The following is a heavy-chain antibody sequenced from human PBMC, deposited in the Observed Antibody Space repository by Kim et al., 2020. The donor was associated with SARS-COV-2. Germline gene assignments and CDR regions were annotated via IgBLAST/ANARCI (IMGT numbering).Heavy chain of an antibody. CDR1: GFTFSSYT. D-gene: IGHD1-26*01. CDR3: ARRPGSIVGAADY. Sequence: GGSLRLSCATSGFTFSSYTMSRVPQAPGKGLEWVASIRSRRNLDFAESVKGRFTISRDNARNSVTLLMTSLTTEDTAIYYCARRPGSIVGAADYWGQVTMVTVSS. V-gene: IGHV3-21*06. CDR2: IRSRRNL. J-gene: IGHJ4*02.